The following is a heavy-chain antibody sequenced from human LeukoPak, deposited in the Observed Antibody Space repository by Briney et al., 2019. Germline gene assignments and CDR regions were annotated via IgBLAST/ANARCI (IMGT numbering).Heavy chain of an antibody. V-gene: IGHV1-2*02. J-gene: IGHJ4*02. CDR2: INPNNGDT. Sequence: ASVKVSCKASGYTFTDYYMHWVRQAPGQGLEWMGWINPNNGDTNYAQKFQGRVTMTRDTSIRTAYLDLSRLRSDDTAVFYCAVLTTDYDFWSAYYDRAGPWAGDWGQGTLVTVSS. D-gene: IGHD3-3*01. CDR1: GYTFTDYY. CDR3: AVLTTDYDFWSAYYDRAGPWAGD.